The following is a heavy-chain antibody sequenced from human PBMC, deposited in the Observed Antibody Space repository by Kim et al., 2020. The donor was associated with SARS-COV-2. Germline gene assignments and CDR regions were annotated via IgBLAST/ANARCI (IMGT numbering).Heavy chain of an antibody. CDR1: GFTFSRYE. D-gene: IGHD4-17*01. CDR3: ASFPTTVTSPDAFDI. J-gene: IGHJ3*02. V-gene: IGHV3-48*03. CDR2: ISRSGSTI. Sequence: GGSLRLSCAASGFTFSRYEMNWVRQAPGKGLEWVSYISRSGSTIYYADSVKGRFTISRDNAKNSLYLQMNSLRAEDTAVYYCASFPTTVTSPDAFDIWGHGTMVTVSS.